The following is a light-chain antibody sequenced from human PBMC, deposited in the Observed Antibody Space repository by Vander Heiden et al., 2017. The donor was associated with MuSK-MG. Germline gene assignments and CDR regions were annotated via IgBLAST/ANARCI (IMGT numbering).Light chain of an antibody. Sequence: QSALTQPASVSGSPVQSITISCTGTSSDVGGYNYVSWYQQHPGKAPKLMIYDVSNRPSGVSNRFSGSTSGNTASLTISGRQAEDEADYYCSSYTSSSTLEFGGGTKLTVL. V-gene: IGLV2-14*01. CDR1: SSDVGGYNY. CDR2: DVS. J-gene: IGLJ2*01. CDR3: SSYTSSSTLE.